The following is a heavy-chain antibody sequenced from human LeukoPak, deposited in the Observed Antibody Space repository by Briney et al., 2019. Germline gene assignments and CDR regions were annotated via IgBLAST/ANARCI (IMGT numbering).Heavy chain of an antibody. J-gene: IGHJ4*02. Sequence: SQTLSLTCAISGDSFSSDITAWNWIRQSPSRGLEGLGRTYYNSRWSNDYAVSVESRITINPDTTRNQFSLQLKSVTPEDTAVYCARGYTKSGFDYWGQGTLVTVSS. V-gene: IGHV6-1*01. CDR2: TYYNSRWSN. CDR3: ARGYTKSGFDY. D-gene: IGHD1-1*01. CDR1: GDSFSSDITA.